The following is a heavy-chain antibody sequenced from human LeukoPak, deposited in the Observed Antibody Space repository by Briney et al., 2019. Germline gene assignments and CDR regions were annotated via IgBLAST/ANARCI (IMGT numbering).Heavy chain of an antibody. D-gene: IGHD3-10*01. Sequence: SETLSLTCAVYGGSFSGYYWSWIRQPPGKGLEWIGEINHSGSTYYNPSLKSRVTISVDTSKNQFSLKLSSVTAADTAVYYCARVKYYYGSGGRTRYYFDYWGQGTLVTVSS. CDR2: INHSGST. V-gene: IGHV4-34*09. CDR3: ARVKYYYGSGGRTRYYFDY. J-gene: IGHJ4*02. CDR1: GGSFSGYY.